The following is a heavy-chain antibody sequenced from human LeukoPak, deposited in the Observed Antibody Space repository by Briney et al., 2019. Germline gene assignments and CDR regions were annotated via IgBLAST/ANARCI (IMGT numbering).Heavy chain of an antibody. D-gene: IGHD5-18*01. J-gene: IGHJ4*02. Sequence: ASVKISCKASGYTFTRNYMQWVRQAPGQGLEWMGVIHPSGSSINYAQKFQGRVTMTRDTSTSTVYIELSSLRSEDTAVYYCARMDMDTAMVTNYLDHWGQGTLVTVSS. V-gene: IGHV1-46*01. CDR2: IHPSGSSI. CDR3: ARMDMDTAMVTNYLDH. CDR1: GYTFTRNY.